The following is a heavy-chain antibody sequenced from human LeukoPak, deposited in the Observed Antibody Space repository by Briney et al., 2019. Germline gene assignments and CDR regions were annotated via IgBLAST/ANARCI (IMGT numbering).Heavy chain of an antibody. CDR1: GFTFSHFW. CDR3: ARAPAEYDGFDY. D-gene: IGHD2/OR15-2a*01. Sequence: GGSLRLSCLASGFTFSHFWMSWVRQAPGKGLEWVANIKQDGSEKYYVDSVKGRFTISRDNAKNSLYLQMNSLRAEDTAVYYCARAPAEYDGFDYWGQGTLVTVSS. J-gene: IGHJ4*02. V-gene: IGHV3-7*01. CDR2: IKQDGSEK.